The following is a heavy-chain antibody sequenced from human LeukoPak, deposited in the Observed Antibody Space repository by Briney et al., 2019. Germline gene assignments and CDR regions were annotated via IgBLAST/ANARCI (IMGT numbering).Heavy chain of an antibody. CDR1: GFTFSDYY. CDR2: ISSSGSTI. V-gene: IGHV3-11*01. D-gene: IGHD4-17*01. J-gene: IGHJ4*02. CDR3: ARDKRQAASGAVDY. Sequence: GGSLRLSCAASGFTFSDYYMSWIRQAPGKGLEWVSYISSSGSTIYYADSVKGRFTISRDNAKNSLYLQMSSLRAEDTAVYYCARDKRQAASGAVDYWGQGTLVTVSS.